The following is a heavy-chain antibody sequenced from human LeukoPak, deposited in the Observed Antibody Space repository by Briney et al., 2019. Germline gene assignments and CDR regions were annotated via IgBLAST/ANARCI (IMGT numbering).Heavy chain of an antibody. D-gene: IGHD4-17*01. CDR2: INHSGST. V-gene: IGHV4-34*01. Sequence: SKTLSLTCAVYGGSFSGYYWSWIRQPPGKGLEWIGEINHSGSTNYNPSLKSRVTISVDTSKNQFSLKLSSVTAADTAVYYCASSTVNYYGMDVWGQGTTVTVSS. J-gene: IGHJ6*02. CDR1: GGSFSGYY. CDR3: ASSTVNYYGMDV.